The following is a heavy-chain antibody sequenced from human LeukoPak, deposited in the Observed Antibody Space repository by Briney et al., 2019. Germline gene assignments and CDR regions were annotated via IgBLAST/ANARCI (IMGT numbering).Heavy chain of an antibody. V-gene: IGHV3-20*04. CDR2: IKSDGSIT. Sequence: PGGSLRLSCAASGFTFDDYGMSWVRQAPGKGLVWVSRIKSDGSITTYADSVKGRFTISRDNAKNSLYLQMNSLRAEDTALYYCAKGSVTMVRDVDYWGQGTLVTVSS. J-gene: IGHJ4*02. D-gene: IGHD3-10*01. CDR3: AKGSVTMVRDVDY. CDR1: GFTFDDYG.